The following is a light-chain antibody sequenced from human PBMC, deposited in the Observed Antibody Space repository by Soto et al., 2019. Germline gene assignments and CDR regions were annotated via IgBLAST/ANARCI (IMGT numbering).Light chain of an antibody. CDR3: QPYDGSPRT. J-gene: IGKJ1*01. Sequence: EIVLTQSPGTLSLSPGERATLSCRATQSLSSSYLAWYQQKPGQAPRLLIYGASSRATGSPARFTGCGSGTDFPLTISRLEPEDCAVYYWQPYDGSPRTLGQWTKVDSK. V-gene: IGKV3-20*01. CDR2: GAS. CDR1: QSLSSSY.